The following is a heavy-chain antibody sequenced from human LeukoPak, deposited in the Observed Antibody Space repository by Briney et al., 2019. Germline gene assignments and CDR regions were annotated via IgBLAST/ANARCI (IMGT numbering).Heavy chain of an antibody. CDR2: MNPNSGNT. CDR3: ARHDGSSSSFDP. Sequence: ASVKVSCKASGYTFTSYDINWVRQATGQGLEWMGWMNPNSGNTGYAQKFQGRVTMTRNTSISTAYMELSSLRSEDTAVYYCARHDGSSSSFDPWGQGTLVTVSS. V-gene: IGHV1-8*01. CDR1: GYTFTSYD. J-gene: IGHJ5*02. D-gene: IGHD6-6*01.